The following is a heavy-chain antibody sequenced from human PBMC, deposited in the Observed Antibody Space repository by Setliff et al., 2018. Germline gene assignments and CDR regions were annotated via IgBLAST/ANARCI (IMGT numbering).Heavy chain of an antibody. J-gene: IGHJ6*03. CDR3: ARGGGQIHYDFWSGYYGSYYYYMDV. V-gene: IGHV1-8*03. CDR1: GYTFTSYD. D-gene: IGHD3-3*01. Sequence: GASVKVSCKASGYTFTSYDINWVRQATGQGLEWMGWMNPNSGNTGYAQKFQGRVTITRNTSISTAYMELSSLRSEDTAVYYCARGGGQIHYDFWSGYYGSYYYYMDVWGKGTTVTVSS. CDR2: MNPNSGNT.